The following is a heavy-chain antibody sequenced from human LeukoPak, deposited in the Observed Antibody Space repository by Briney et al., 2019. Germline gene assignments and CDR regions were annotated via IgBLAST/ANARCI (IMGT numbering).Heavy chain of an antibody. J-gene: IGHJ3*02. Sequence: PGGSLRLSCAASGFTFSSYSMNWVRQAPGKGLEWVSSISSSSSYIYYADSVKGRFTISRDNAKNSLYLQMNSLRAEDTAVYYCARPELSLGDASDIWGQGTMVTVTS. D-gene: IGHD1-7*01. V-gene: IGHV3-21*01. CDR1: GFTFSSYS. CDR2: ISSSSSYI. CDR3: ARPELSLGDASDI.